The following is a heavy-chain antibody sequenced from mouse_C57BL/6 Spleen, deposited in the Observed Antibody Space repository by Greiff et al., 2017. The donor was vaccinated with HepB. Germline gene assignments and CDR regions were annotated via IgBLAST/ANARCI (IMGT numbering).Heavy chain of an antibody. Sequence: DVHLVESGGGLVKPGGSLKLSCAASGFTFSSYTMSWVRQTPEKRLEWVATISGGGGNTYYPDSVKGRFTISRDNAKNTLYLQMSSLRSEDTALYYCARQDDSYGKDYYAMDYWGQGTSVTVSS. CDR3: ARQDDSYGKDYYAMDY. CDR1: GFTFSSYT. V-gene: IGHV5-9*01. D-gene: IGHD2-12*01. J-gene: IGHJ4*01. CDR2: ISGGGGNT.